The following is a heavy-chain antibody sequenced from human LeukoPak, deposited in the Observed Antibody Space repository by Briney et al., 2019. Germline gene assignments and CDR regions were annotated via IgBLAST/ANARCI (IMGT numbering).Heavy chain of an antibody. V-gene: IGHV3-7*01. J-gene: IGHJ4*02. D-gene: IGHD6-13*01. CDR1: GFTFSRYW. CDR2: IKQDGSDK. Sequence: GGSLRLSCAASGFTFSRYWMSWVRQAPGKGLEWVANIKQDGSDKDYVDSVKGRFTISRDNAKNTLYLQMNSLRAEDTAVYYCAKGGAEAGTLYLEYWGQGTLVTVSS. CDR3: AKGGAEAGTLYLEY.